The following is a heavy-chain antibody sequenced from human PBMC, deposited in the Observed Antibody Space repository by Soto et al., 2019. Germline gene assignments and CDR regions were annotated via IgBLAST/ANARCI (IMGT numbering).Heavy chain of an antibody. Sequence: QVQLLQSGAEVKKPGASVKVSCKVSGHTLTELSMHWVRQAPGRGLEWMGGFDPEDGETIFAQQFQGRVTMTEDTSTDSTYMELTSLRSEDTAVYYCAAGGTRWLHSAFDYWGQGTLVTISS. CDR2: FDPEDGET. D-gene: IGHD1-1*01. CDR3: AAGGTRWLHSAFDY. V-gene: IGHV1-24*01. J-gene: IGHJ4*02. CDR1: GHTLTELS.